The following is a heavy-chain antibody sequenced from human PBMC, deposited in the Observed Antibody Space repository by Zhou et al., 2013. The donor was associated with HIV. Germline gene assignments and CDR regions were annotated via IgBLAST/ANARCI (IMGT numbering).Heavy chain of an antibody. V-gene: IGHV3-48*01. D-gene: IGHD3-3*01. Sequence: EVQLVESGGGLVQPGGSLRLSCAASGFTFSSYNMNWVRQAPGKGLEWVSYISSNSSTIYYADSVKGRFTISRDNAKNSLYLQMTSLRAEDTAMYYCARGENYDFWSGYYLNDAFDIWGQGTVVTVSS. CDR1: GFTFSSYN. CDR2: ISSNSSTI. CDR3: ARGENYDFWSGYYLNDAFDI. J-gene: IGHJ3*02.